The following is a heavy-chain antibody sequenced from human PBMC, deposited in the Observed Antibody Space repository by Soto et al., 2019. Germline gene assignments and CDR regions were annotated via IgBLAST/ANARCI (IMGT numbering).Heavy chain of an antibody. Sequence: SETLSLTCTVSGGSISSYYWSWVRQPPGKGLEWIGYIYYSGSTNYNPSLKSRVTISVDTSKNQFSLKLSSVTAADTAAYYCARSRDFDISGYYSGTFFDYWGQGTLATVSS. CDR3: ARSRDFDISGYYSGTFFDY. V-gene: IGHV4-59*01. J-gene: IGHJ4*02. CDR2: IYYSGST. CDR1: GGSISSYY. D-gene: IGHD3-22*01.